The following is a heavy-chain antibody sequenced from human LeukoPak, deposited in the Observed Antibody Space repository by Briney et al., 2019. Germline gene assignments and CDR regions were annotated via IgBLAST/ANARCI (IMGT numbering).Heavy chain of an antibody. J-gene: IGHJ3*02. D-gene: IGHD6-19*01. V-gene: IGHV3-30*02. Sequence: GGSLRLSCAASGFTFSSYGMHWVRQAPGKGLEWVAFIRYDGSNKYYADSVKGRFTISRDNSKNTLYLQMNSLRAEDTAVYYCAKERGWTAAFDIWGQGTMVTASS. CDR3: AKERGWTAAFDI. CDR2: IRYDGSNK. CDR1: GFTFSSYG.